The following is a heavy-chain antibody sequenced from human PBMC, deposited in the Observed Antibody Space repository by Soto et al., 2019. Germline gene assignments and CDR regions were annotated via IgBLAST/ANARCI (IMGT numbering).Heavy chain of an antibody. Sequence: GSLRLSCAASGFTFSNYAMSWVRQAPGKGLEWVSAISGSGDSTSYSDSVKGRFTVSRDNSKNTLFLQMNSLRDDDTAVYHCTKDRSSSPYWGQGTLVTVSS. J-gene: IGHJ4*02. CDR1: GFTFSNYA. D-gene: IGHD6-13*01. CDR3: TKDRSSSPY. CDR2: ISGSGDST. V-gene: IGHV3-23*01.